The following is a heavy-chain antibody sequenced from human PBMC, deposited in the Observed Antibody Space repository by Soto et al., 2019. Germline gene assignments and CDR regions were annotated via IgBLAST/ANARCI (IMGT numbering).Heavy chain of an antibody. CDR1: GFTFSSYG. V-gene: IGHV3-33*01. CDR3: ARPVGELTYDAFDI. Sequence: GGSLRLSCAASGFTFSSYGMHWVRQAPGKGLEWVAVIWYDGSNKYYADSVKGRFTISRDNSKNTLYLQMNSLRAEDTAVYYCARPVGELTYDAFDIWGQETMVTVSS. D-gene: IGHD3-16*01. J-gene: IGHJ3*02. CDR2: IWYDGSNK.